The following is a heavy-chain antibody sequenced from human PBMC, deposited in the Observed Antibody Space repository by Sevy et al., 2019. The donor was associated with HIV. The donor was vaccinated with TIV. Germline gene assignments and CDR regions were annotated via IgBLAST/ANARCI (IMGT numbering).Heavy chain of an antibody. J-gene: IGHJ6*02. Sequence: QSQTLSLTCAISGDSVSSNSAAWNWIRQSPSRGLEWLGRTYYRSKWYNDYAVSVKSRITINPDTSKNQFSLQLNSVTPEDTAVHYCARGGYSSGWSTVYYYYYGMDVWGQGTTVTVSS. CDR1: GDSVSSNSAA. D-gene: IGHD6-19*01. CDR3: ARGGYSSGWSTVYYYYYGMDV. V-gene: IGHV6-1*01. CDR2: TYYRSKWYN.